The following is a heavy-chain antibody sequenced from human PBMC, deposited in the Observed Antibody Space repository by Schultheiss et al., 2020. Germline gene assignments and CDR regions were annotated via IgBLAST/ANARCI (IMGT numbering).Heavy chain of an antibody. Sequence: GGSLRLSCKGSGYSFTSYCIGWVRQMPGKGLEWMGIIYPGDSDTRYSPSFQGQVTISADKSISTAYLQWSSLKASDTAMYYCARLWGGYDYEDGDNWFDSWGQGTLVNGYS. D-gene: IGHD5-12*01. CDR3: ARLWGGYDYEDGDNWFDS. V-gene: IGHV5-51*01. CDR2: IYPGDSDT. J-gene: IGHJ5*01. CDR1: GYSFTSYC.